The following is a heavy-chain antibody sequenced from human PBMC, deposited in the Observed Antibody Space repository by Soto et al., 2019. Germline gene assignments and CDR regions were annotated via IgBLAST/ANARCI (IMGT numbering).Heavy chain of an antibody. D-gene: IGHD4-17*01. V-gene: IGHV3-48*02. J-gene: IGHJ3*02. CDR2: ISSSSSTI. CDR1: GFTFSSYS. Sequence: GGSLRLSCAASGFTFSSYSMNWVRQAPGKGLEWVSYISSSSSTIYYADSVKGRFTISRDNAKNSLYLQMNSLRDEDTAVYYCARWAMTTVTTNGYDAFDIWGQGTMVTVSS. CDR3: ARWAMTTVTTNGYDAFDI.